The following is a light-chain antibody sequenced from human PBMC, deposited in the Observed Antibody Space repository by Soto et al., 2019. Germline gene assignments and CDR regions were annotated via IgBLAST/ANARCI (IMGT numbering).Light chain of an antibody. CDR1: QNINNY. J-gene: IGKJ4*01. CDR2: TTS. CDR3: QQSYSTPQT. Sequence: DIQMTQSPSSLSASVGDRVTITCQASQNINNYLNWYQQKPGRAPKLLIHTTSSLQSGVPSRFSASGTGTDFTLTISSLQPEDFATYYCQQSYSTPQTFGGGTKVEI. V-gene: IGKV1-39*01.